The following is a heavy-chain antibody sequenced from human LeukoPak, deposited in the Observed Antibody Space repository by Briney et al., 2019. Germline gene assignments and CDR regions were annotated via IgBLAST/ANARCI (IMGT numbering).Heavy chain of an antibody. CDR2: ISYDGSNK. V-gene: IGHV3-30-3*01. D-gene: IGHD2-2*01. CDR1: GFTFSSYA. CDR3: ANCSSTSCLSAFDI. J-gene: IGHJ3*02. Sequence: PGGSLRLSCAASGFTFSSYAMHWVRQAPGKGLEWVAVISYDGSNKYYADSVKGRFTISRDNSKNTLYLQMNSLRAEDTAVYYCANCSSTSCLSAFDIWGQGTMVTVSS.